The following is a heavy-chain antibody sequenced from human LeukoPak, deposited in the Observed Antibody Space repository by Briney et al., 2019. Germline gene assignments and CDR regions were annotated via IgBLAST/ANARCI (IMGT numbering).Heavy chain of an antibody. CDR2: VKGDGIST. CDR3: ATGPYSAFGM. V-gene: IGHV3-74*01. D-gene: IGHD2-21*01. J-gene: IGHJ3*02. Sequence: GGSLRLSCAAPGFIFTDFWMHWIRQAPGGGLVWVSRVKGDGISTLYADSVEGRFTISRDNAKNTLYLQMNNLRADDTALYYCATGPYSAFGMWGQGTMVTVSS. CDR1: GFIFTDFW.